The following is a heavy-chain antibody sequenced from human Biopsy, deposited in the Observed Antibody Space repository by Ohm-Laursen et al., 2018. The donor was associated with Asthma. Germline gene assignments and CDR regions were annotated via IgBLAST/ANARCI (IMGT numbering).Heavy chain of an antibody. CDR2: IYYSGST. J-gene: IGHJ4*02. Sequence: SDTLSLTCTVSGVSISSDYWSWIRQPPGKGLEWICHIYYSGSTNYQPSLKSRVTISVDTSKNQFSLKLRSVTAADAAVYYCARGISRVTGLFDHFDSWGQGTLVTVSS. D-gene: IGHD2-21*02. V-gene: IGHV4-59*07. CDR1: GVSISSDY. CDR3: ARGISRVTGLFDHFDS.